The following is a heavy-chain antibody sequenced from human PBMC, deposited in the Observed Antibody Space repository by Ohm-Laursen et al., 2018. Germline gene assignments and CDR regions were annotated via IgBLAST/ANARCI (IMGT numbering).Heavy chain of an antibody. D-gene: IGHD1-7*01. CDR3: ARRSITGTTEFDY. V-gene: IGHV3-11*01. CDR2: ISSSGTTK. J-gene: IGHJ4*02. CDR1: GFTFSDHY. Sequence: SLRLSCTASGFTFSDHYMSWIRQAPGKGLEWLSYISSSGTTKYYADSVKGRFTISRDNANKSLYLQMNSLRAEDTAVYYCARRSITGTTEFDYWGQGTLVTVSS.